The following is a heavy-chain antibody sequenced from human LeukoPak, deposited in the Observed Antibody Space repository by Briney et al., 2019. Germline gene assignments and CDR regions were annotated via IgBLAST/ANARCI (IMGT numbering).Heavy chain of an antibody. CDR2: ISYDGSNK. Sequence: PGGSLRLSCAASGFTFSSYGMHWVRQAPGKGLEWVAVISYDGSNKYYADSVKGRFTISRDNSKNTLYLQMNSLRAEDTAVYYCARVGYCSGGSCYSGYYYGMDVWGQGTTVTVSS. CDR3: ARVGYCSGGSCYSGYYYGMDV. V-gene: IGHV3-30*03. D-gene: IGHD2-15*01. CDR1: GFTFSSYG. J-gene: IGHJ6*02.